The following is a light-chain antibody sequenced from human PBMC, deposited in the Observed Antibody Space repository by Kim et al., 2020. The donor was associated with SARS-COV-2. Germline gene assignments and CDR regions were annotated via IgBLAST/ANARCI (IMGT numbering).Light chain of an antibody. V-gene: IGKV1-27*01. Sequence: DIQMTQSPSSLSASVGDRVTITCRASQGISNYLVWYQQKTGEVPKVLIYAASTLQSGVPSRFSGSGSGTDFTLTISSLQPEDAATYYCQKYNSSPWTFSQGTKVDIK. CDR3: QKYNSSPWT. CDR2: AAS. J-gene: IGKJ1*01. CDR1: QGISNY.